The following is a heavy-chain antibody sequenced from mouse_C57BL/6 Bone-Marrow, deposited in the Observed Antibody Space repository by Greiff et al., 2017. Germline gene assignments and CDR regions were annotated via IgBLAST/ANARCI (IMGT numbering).Heavy chain of an antibody. CDR3: TDYYYGSSQGYYFDY. Sequence: VQLKQSGAELVRPGASVKLSCTASGFNIKDDYMHWVKPRPEQGLEWIGWIDPENGDTEYASKFQGKATITADTSSNTAYLQLSSLTSEDTAVYYCTDYYYGSSQGYYFDYWGQGTTLTVSS. J-gene: IGHJ2*01. CDR2: IDPENGDT. CDR1: GFNIKDDY. V-gene: IGHV14-4*01. D-gene: IGHD1-1*01.